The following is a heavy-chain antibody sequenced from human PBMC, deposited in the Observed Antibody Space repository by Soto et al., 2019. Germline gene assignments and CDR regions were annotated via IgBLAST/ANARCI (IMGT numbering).Heavy chain of an antibody. V-gene: IGHV3-15*01. CDR3: TTDPVTTVTTRDY. D-gene: IGHD4-17*01. Sequence: GGSLILSCAASGFTFSNSWMSWVRQAPGKGLEWVGRIKSKTDGGTTDYAAPVKGRFTISRDDSKNTLYLQMNSLKTEDTAVYYCTTDPVTTVTTRDYWGQGTLVTVSS. CDR1: GFTFSNSW. CDR2: IKSKTDGGTT. J-gene: IGHJ4*02.